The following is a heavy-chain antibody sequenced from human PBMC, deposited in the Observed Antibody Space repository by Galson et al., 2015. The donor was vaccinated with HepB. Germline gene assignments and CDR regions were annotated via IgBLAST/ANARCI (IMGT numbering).Heavy chain of an antibody. D-gene: IGHD2-2*01. CDR1: GFTFSSYG. CDR2: IWYDGSNK. Sequence: SLRLSCAASGFTFSSYGMHWVRQAPGKGLEWVAVIWYDGSNKYYADSVKGRFTISRDNSKNTLYLQVNSLRAEDTAVYYCARASDIVVVPAAMYGMDVWGQGTTVTVSS. CDR3: ARASDIVVVPAAMYGMDV. J-gene: IGHJ6*02. V-gene: IGHV3-33*01.